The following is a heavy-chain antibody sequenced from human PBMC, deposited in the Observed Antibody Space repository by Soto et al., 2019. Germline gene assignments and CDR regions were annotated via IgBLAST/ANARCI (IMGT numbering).Heavy chain of an antibody. Sequence: SGPTLVNPTETLTLTCTVSGFSLSNARMGVSWIRQPSGKALEWLAHIFSNDEKSYSTSLKSRLTISKDTSKSQVVLTMTNMDPVDTATYYCARENIVATWSFDYWGQGTLVTVSS. CDR1: GFSLSNARMG. D-gene: IGHD5-12*01. CDR2: IFSNDEK. V-gene: IGHV2-26*01. J-gene: IGHJ4*02. CDR3: ARENIVATWSFDY.